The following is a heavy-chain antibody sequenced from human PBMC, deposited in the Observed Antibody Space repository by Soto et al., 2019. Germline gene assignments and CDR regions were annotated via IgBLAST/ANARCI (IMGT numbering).Heavy chain of an antibody. Sequence: SETLSLTCTVSGDSISTDYWSWIRQSPGKGLEWIGFIYYGGSTNYNPSLKSRVTISVDTPKNQFSLKLSSVTAADTAVYYCARQFVVGAKWVLSGMDVWGQGTTVTVS. CDR1: GDSISTDY. CDR3: ARQFVVGAKWVLSGMDV. D-gene: IGHD1-26*01. J-gene: IGHJ6*02. CDR2: IYYGGST. V-gene: IGHV4-59*08.